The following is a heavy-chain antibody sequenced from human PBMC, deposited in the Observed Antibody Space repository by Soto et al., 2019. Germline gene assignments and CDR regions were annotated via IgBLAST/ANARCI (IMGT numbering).Heavy chain of an antibody. Sequence: QVQLQESGPGLVKPSETLSLTGTVSGGSISSYYWSWIRQPPGKGLEWIGYIYYSGSTNYNPSLKSRVTISVDTSKNQFSLKLSSVTAADTAVYYCARGRNWFDPWGQGTLVTVSS. V-gene: IGHV4-59*01. CDR3: ARGRNWFDP. CDR2: IYYSGST. CDR1: GGSISSYY. J-gene: IGHJ5*02.